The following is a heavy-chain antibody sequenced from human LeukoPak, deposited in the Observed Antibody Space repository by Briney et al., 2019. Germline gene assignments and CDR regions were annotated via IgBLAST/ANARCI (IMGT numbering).Heavy chain of an antibody. CDR3: IRVLDYGFYEGWFAP. D-gene: IGHD4-17*01. CDR1: GYTFTSYT. V-gene: IGHV1-18*01. J-gene: IGHJ5*02. Sequence: ASVKVSCKASGYTFTSYTISWVRRAPGQGLEWMGWITTYNGNTNYAENLKGRVTMTRDTSTTTAYMELRNLRSDDTAVYYCIRVLDYGFYEGWFAPWGQGTLVTVSS. CDR2: ITTYNGNT.